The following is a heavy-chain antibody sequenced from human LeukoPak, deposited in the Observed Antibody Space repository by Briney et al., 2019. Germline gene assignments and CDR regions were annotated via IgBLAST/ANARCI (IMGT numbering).Heavy chain of an antibody. CDR2: IYYSGST. J-gene: IGHJ2*01. V-gene: IGHV4-59*08. CDR3: ARHVEMATYWYFDL. D-gene: IGHD5-24*01. Sequence: SETLSLTCSVSGGSISSYYWNWIRQPPGKGLEWIGYIYYSGSTNYNPSLKSRVTISVDTSKNQFSLKLSSVTAADTAVYYCARHVEMATYWYFDLWGRGTLVTVSS. CDR1: GGSISSYY.